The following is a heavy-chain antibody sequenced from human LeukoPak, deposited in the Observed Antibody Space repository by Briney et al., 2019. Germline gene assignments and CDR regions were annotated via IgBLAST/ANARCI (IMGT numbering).Heavy chain of an antibody. CDR1: GFSINKFW. V-gene: IGHV3-11*01. CDR2: ISSSGSTI. Sequence: GGSLRLSCAASGFSINKFWMHWVRQAPGKGLEWVSYISSSGSTIYYADSVKGRFTISRDNAKNSLYLQMNSLRAEDTAVYYCARSPGIVGARMNWFDPWGQGTLVTVSS. J-gene: IGHJ5*02. CDR3: ARSPGIVGARMNWFDP. D-gene: IGHD1-26*01.